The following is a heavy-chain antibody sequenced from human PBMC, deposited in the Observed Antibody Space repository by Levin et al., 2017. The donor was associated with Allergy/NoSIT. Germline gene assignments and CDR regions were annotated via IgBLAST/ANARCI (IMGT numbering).Heavy chain of an antibody. V-gene: IGHV3-7*01. D-gene: IGHD5-18*01. Sequence: SCAASGFTFSSYWMSWVRQAPGKGLEWVANIKQDGSEKYYVDSVKGRFTISRDNAKNSLYLQMNSLRGEDTAVYYCATTDTAVAPKHFQHWGQGTLVTVSS. CDR3: ATTDTAVAPKHFQH. CDR2: IKQDGSEK. J-gene: IGHJ1*01. CDR1: GFTFSSYW.